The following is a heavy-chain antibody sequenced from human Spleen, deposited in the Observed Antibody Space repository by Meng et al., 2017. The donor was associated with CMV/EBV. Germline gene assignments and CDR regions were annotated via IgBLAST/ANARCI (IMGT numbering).Heavy chain of an antibody. V-gene: IGHV3-21*01. Sequence: LSLTCAASGFTFTRYSMTWVRQAPGKGLEWVSSISPTGSYIYYADSVKGRFTISRDNAKNSLYLQMNSLRVDDTAMYYCVPSTGTNYVGYYVSWGQGTLVTVSS. J-gene: IGHJ5*02. CDR1: GFTFTRYS. CDR3: VPSTGTNYVGYYVS. CDR2: ISPTGSYI. D-gene: IGHD4/OR15-4a*01.